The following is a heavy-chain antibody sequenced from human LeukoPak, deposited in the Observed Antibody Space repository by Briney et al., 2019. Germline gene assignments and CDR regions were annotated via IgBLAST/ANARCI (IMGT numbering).Heavy chain of an antibody. J-gene: IGHJ4*02. V-gene: IGHV4-31*03. CDR3: ARGGGYAFHF. Sequence: SETLSLTCTVSGGAISSGGYYWIWIRQQPGKGLEWLGYIYNTGNTYYNPSLKSRVTMSVDTSKNQFSLRLTSVTAADTAIYYCARGGGYAFHFWGQGTLVTVSS. CDR2: IYNTGNT. CDR1: GGAISSGGYY. D-gene: IGHD5-12*01.